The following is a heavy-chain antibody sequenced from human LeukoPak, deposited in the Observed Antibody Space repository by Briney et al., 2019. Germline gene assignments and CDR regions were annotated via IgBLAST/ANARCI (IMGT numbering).Heavy chain of an antibody. J-gene: IGHJ4*02. V-gene: IGHV3-30*18. D-gene: IGHD6-25*01. CDR3: AKDRLAANYFDY. Sequence: PGGSLRLSCAASGFTFSSYGVHWVRQAPGKGLEWVAVISYDGSNKYYADSVKGRFTISRDNSKNTLYLQMNSLRAEDTAVYYCAKDRLAANYFDYWGQGTLVTVSS. CDR2: ISYDGSNK. CDR1: GFTFSSYG.